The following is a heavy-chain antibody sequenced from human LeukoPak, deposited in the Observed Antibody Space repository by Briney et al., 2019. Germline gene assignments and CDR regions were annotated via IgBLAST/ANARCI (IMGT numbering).Heavy chain of an antibody. V-gene: IGHV1-69*13. CDR1: GGTFSSYA. CDR3: ARERPAVAGGFGFDY. Sequence: GASVKVSCKASGGTFSSYAISWVRQAPGPGLEWMGGIIPIFGTANYAQKFQGRVTITADESTSTAYMELSSLRSEDTAVYYCARERPAVAGGFGFDYWGQGTLVTVSS. D-gene: IGHD6-19*01. J-gene: IGHJ4*02. CDR2: IIPIFGTA.